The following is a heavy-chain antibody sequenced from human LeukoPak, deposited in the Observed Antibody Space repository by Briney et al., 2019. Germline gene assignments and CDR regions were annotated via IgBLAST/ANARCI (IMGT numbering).Heavy chain of an antibody. CDR1: GFTFSSYG. CDR2: ISYDGSNK. D-gene: IGHD2/OR15-2a*01. V-gene: IGHV3-30*18. CDR3: AKDVSALSHYYGMDV. Sequence: PGRSLRLSCAASGFTFSSYGMHWVRQAPGKRLEWVAVISYDGSNKYYADSVKGRFTISRDNSKNTLYLQMNSLRAEDTAVYYCAKDVSALSHYYGMDVWGQGTTVTVSS. J-gene: IGHJ6*02.